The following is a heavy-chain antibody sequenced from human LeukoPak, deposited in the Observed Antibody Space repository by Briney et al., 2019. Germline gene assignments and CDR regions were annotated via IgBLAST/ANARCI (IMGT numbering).Heavy chain of an antibody. CDR1: GGSINNYF. CDR2: MYTSGIT. V-gene: IGHV4-4*07. CDR3: ARGGSPDV. J-gene: IGHJ6*04. D-gene: IGHD3-16*01. Sequence: KPSETLSLTCTVSGGSINNYFWSWIRQPAGKGLEWIGRMYTSGITSYNPSLKSRVTMSLDTSRNQFSLYLRSVTAADTALYYCARGGSPDVWGKGTTVTVFS.